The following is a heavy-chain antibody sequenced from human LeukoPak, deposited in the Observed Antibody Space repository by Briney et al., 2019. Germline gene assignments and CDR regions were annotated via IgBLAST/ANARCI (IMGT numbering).Heavy chain of an antibody. Sequence: SETLSLTCSVSGGSISSSTYYWGWIRQPPGKGLEWIGGMYYSGSTYYNPSLKSRVTISVDTSKNQFSLKLSSATAADTAVYYCARVSGGGNFLDYWGQGTLVTVSS. V-gene: IGHV4-39*07. D-gene: IGHD2-15*01. CDR2: MYYSGST. J-gene: IGHJ4*02. CDR1: GGSISSSTYY. CDR3: ARVSGGGNFLDY.